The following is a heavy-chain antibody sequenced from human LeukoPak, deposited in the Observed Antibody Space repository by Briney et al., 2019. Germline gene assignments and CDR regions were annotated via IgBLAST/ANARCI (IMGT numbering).Heavy chain of an antibody. Sequence: SQTLSLTCTVSGGSISSGGYYWSWIRQHPGKGLEWIGYIYYSGSTYYNPSLKSRVTISVDTSKNQFSLKLSSVTAADTAVYYCARGQMVRGVIGPWFDPWGQGTLVTVSS. D-gene: IGHD3-10*01. V-gene: IGHV4-31*03. CDR1: GGSISSGGYY. J-gene: IGHJ5*02. CDR3: ARGQMVRGVIGPWFDP. CDR2: IYYSGST.